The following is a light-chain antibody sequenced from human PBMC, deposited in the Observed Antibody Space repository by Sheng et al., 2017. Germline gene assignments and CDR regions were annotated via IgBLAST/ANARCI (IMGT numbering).Light chain of an antibody. CDR1: NIGTRT. CDR3: QVWVSSGDQPV. J-gene: IGLJ3*02. CDR2: DDS. Sequence: SYELTQPPSVSVAPGKTARISCGENNIGTRTVHWYQQKAGQAPVLVVYDDSDRPSGIPERFSGSNSGNTATLTISRVEAGDEAEYFCQVWVSSGDQPVFGGGTKLTVL. V-gene: IGLV3-21*03.